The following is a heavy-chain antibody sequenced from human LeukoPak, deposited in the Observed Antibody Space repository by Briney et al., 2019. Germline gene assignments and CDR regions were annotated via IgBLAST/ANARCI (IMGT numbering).Heavy chain of an antibody. D-gene: IGHD4-17*01. V-gene: IGHV3-23*01. J-gene: IGHJ3*02. CDR1: QFNFNKFG. CDR3: AKDPNGDYIGTFDI. Sequence: PGGSLRLSCATSQFNFNKFGMTWVRQAPGKGVEWVSSISGNGGSTQYADSVQGRFAISRDNSKNTLYLQMNSLRAEDTAVYFCAKDPNGDYIGTFDIWGQGTMVTVSS. CDR2: ISGNGGST.